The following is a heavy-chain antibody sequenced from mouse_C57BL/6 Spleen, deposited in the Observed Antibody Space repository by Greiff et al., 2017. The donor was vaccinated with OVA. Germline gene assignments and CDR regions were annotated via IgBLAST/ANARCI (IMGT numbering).Heavy chain of an antibody. CDR2: INPTNGGP. J-gene: IGHJ2*01. V-gene: IGHV1-26*01. CDR1: GYTFTDYY. Sequence: VQLQQSGPELVKPGASVKISCKASGYTFTDYYMNWVKQSHGKSLEWIGDINPTNGGPSYNQKFKGKATLTVDKSSSTAYMELRSLTSEDSAVYYCARGIYYDYDGGDYWGQGTTLTVSS. CDR3: ARGIYYDYDGGDY. D-gene: IGHD2-4*01.